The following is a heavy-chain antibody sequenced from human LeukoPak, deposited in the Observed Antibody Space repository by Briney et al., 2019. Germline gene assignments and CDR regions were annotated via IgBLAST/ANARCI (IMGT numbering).Heavy chain of an antibody. CDR3: ARVPGPNWFDP. CDR1: GYFIRSGYY. Sequence: SETLSLTCTVSGYFIRSGYYWGWIRQPPGKGLEWIGNMYHSGSTFYNPSLRSRVTISVDTSKNQISLNLRSVTAADTAVYYCARVPGPNWFDPWGQGTLVTVSS. V-gene: IGHV4-38-2*02. J-gene: IGHJ5*02. CDR2: MYHSGST.